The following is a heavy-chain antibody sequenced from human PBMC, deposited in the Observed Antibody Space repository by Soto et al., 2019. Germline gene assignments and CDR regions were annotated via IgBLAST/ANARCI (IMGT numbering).Heavy chain of an antibody. CDR1: GGSISSGGYY. CDR3: ARSVGPAAAMVFFDY. V-gene: IGHV4-31*03. CDR2: IYYSGST. J-gene: IGHJ4*02. D-gene: IGHD2-2*01. Sequence: QVQLQESGPGLVKPSQTLSLTCTVSGGSISSGGYYWSWIRQHPGKGLEWIGYIYYSGSTYYNPSLQSRVTISVDTSKNQFSLKLSSVTAADTAVYYCARSVGPAAAMVFFDYWGQGTLVTVSS.